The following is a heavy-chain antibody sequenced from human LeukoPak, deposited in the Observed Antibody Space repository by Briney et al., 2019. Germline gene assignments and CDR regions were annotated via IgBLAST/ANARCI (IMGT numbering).Heavy chain of an antibody. CDR2: INHSGST. CDR1: GASTSSNNW. Sequence: QPSETLSLTCAVSGASTSSNNWWSWVRQPPGKGQEWIGEINHSGSTNYSPSLKSRVTISVDTSKNQLSLKLSSVTAADTAVYYCAKDVIGRGYYYYMDVWGKGTTVTISS. CDR3: AKDVIGRGYYYYMDV. V-gene: IGHV4-4*02. J-gene: IGHJ6*03. D-gene: IGHD2/OR15-2a*01.